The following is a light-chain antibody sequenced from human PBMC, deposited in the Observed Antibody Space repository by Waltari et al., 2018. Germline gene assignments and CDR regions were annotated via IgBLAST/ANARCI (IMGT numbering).Light chain of an antibody. Sequence: DIVMTQSPDSLAVSRGERATINCQASQRILSASNNKNYIAWYQQKPGQPPKLLIHWASTRQSGVPDRFSASGSGTDFTLTISSLQAEDVAVYYCQQYSTVPVTFGGGTMVEIK. CDR2: WAS. CDR1: QRILSASNNKNY. CDR3: QQYSTVPVT. J-gene: IGKJ4*01. V-gene: IGKV4-1*01.